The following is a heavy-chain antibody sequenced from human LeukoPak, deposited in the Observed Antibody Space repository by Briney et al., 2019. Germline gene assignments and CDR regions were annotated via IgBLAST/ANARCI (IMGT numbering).Heavy chain of an antibody. CDR2: IKEDGSEK. CDR1: GFTFSSYG. CDR3: ARDTLVRGVSAFDI. J-gene: IGHJ3*02. D-gene: IGHD3-10*01. V-gene: IGHV3-7*01. Sequence: GGSLRLSCAASGFTFSSYGMSWVRQAPGKGLEWVANIKEDGSEKYYVDSVKGRFTISRDNAKNSVHLQMNSLRVEETAVYYCARDTLVRGVSAFDIWGQGTMVTVSS.